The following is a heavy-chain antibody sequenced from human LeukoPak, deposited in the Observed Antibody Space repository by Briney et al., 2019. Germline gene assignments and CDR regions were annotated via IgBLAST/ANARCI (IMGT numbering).Heavy chain of an antibody. J-gene: IGHJ4*02. CDR2: ISSSSSYI. CDR1: GFTFSSYS. D-gene: IGHD3-22*01. V-gene: IGHV3-21*01. Sequence: PGGSLTLSCAASGFTFSSYSMSWVRQAPGKGLEWVSSISSSSSYIYYADSVKGRFTIARDNAKNSLYLQMNSLRAEDTAVYYCAREASAAYYYDSSGYYWGDYWGQGTLVTVSS. CDR3: AREASAAYYYDSSGYYWGDY.